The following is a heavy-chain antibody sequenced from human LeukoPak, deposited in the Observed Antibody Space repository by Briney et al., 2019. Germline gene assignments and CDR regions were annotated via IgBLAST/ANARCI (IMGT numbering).Heavy chain of an antibody. CDR1: GYTFTSYD. Sequence: VASVKVSCKASGYTFTSYDINWVRQATGQGLEWMGWMNPNSGNTGYAQKFQGRVTMTRNTSISTAYMELSSLRSEDTAVYYCASTNPKGVLTTVADYYYYMDVWGKGATVTVSS. J-gene: IGHJ6*03. D-gene: IGHD3-9*01. V-gene: IGHV1-8*01. CDR2: MNPNSGNT. CDR3: ASTNPKGVLTTVADYYYYMDV.